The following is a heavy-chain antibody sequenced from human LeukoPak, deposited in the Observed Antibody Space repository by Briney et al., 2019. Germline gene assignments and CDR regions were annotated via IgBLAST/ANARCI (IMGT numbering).Heavy chain of an antibody. V-gene: IGHV3-30*02. CDR3: ARDSDSSSPPYYYYYGMDV. CDR2: IRFDGGNE. CDR1: GFTFSTYS. Sequence: PGGSLRLSCAASGFTFSTYSMVWVRQPPGKGLEWVAFIRFDGGNEYYADSVKGRFTISRDNSKNTLYLQMNSLRAEDTALYYCARDSDSSSPPYYYYYGMDVWGQGTTVTVSS. D-gene: IGHD6-13*01. J-gene: IGHJ6*02.